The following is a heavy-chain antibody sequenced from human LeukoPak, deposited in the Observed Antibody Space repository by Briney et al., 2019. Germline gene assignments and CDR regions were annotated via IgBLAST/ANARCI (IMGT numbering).Heavy chain of an antibody. V-gene: IGHV3-33*03. D-gene: IGHD5-24*01. Sequence: SGGSLRLSCAASGFTFSSYGMRWVRQAPGKGMEWEAVIWYDGSNKYYADSVKGRFTISRDNSKNTLYLQMNSLRAEDTAVYYCAKPVHLEMTHRAAFDIWGQGTMVTVSS. CDR1: GFTFSSYG. CDR2: IWYDGSNK. CDR3: AKPVHLEMTHRAAFDI. J-gene: IGHJ3*02.